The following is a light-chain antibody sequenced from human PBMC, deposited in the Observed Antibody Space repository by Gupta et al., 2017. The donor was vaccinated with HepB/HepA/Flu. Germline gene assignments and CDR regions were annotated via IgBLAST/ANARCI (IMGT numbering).Light chain of an antibody. V-gene: IGKV4-1*01. CDR3: QQYYSAPWT. CDR1: QSVLYSSNNKNY. J-gene: IGKJ1*01. Sequence: DIVMTQSPDSLAVSLGERATMNCKSSQSVLYSSNNKNYLAWYQQKPRQPPKLLIYWASTRESGVPDRFSGSGSGTDFTLTISSLQAEDVAVYYCQQYYSAPWTFGQGTKVEIK. CDR2: WAS.